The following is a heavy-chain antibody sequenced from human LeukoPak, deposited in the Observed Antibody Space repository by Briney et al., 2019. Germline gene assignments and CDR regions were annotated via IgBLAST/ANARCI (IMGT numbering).Heavy chain of an antibody. CDR1: GFTVSSNY. CDR2: IYSGGST. V-gene: IGHV3-53*01. CDR3: ARDHEGSFDY. J-gene: IGHJ4*02. Sequence: GGSLRLSCAASGFTVSSNYMSWVRQAPGKGLEWGSVIYSGGSTYYADSVKGRFTISRDNSKNTLYLQMNSLRAEDTAVYYCARDHEGSFDYWGQGTLVTVSS.